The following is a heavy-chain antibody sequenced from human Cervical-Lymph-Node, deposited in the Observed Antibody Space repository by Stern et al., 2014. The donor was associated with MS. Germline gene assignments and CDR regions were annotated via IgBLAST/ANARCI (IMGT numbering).Heavy chain of an antibody. CDR3: ARHGGPNWNHEAHNWFDP. CDR1: EYNFNTHW. D-gene: IGHD1-14*01. J-gene: IGHJ5*02. CDR2: IHPGNSDT. V-gene: IGHV5-51*03. Sequence: VQLLQPGAEVKKPGESLKISCKGSEYNFNTHWIAWVRQMPGKGLEWLGNIHPGNSDTRYNPSLQGQVSISADKSITTAYLHFSSLKASDSAMYFCARHGGPNWNHEAHNWFDPWGQGTLVTVSS.